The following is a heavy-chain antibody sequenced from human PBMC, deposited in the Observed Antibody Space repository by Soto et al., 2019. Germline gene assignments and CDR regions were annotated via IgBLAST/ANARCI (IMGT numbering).Heavy chain of an antibody. V-gene: IGHV4-39*01. D-gene: IGHD2-15*01. CDR3: ARRRGNCSGGTCYSDFDY. J-gene: IGHJ4*02. Sequence: SETLSLTCTVSGGSIGTTFYYWSWIRQPPGKGLEWIGMIYYSGTTYYNPSLRSRVTISVDTSKNQFSLWLTSVTAADTAVYYCARRRGNCSGGTCYSDFDYWGQGT. CDR1: GGSIGTTFYY. CDR2: IYYSGTT.